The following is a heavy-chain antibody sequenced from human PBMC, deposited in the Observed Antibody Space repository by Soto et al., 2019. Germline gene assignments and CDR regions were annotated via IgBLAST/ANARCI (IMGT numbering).Heavy chain of an antibody. CDR3: ARDLEAVSSGYLDLDY. D-gene: IGHD3-22*01. CDR2: IIPILGIA. J-gene: IGHJ4*02. V-gene: IGHV1-69*04. CDR1: GGTFSSYT. Sequence: QVQLEHSGAEVKKPGSSVKVSCKASGGTFSSYTISWVRQAPGQGLEWMGRIIPILGIANYAQKFQGRVTITADKSTSTAYMELSSLRSEDTAVYYCARDLEAVSSGYLDLDYWGQGTLVTVSS.